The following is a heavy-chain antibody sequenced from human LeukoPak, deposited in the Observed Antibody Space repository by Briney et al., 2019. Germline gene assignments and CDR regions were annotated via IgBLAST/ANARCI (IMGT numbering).Heavy chain of an antibody. Sequence: GGSLRLSCEGSGFSVSSDYMNWVRQAPGKGLEWVAVIYSGGATYHAKSVKGRFTISRDNSKDTLYLQMTSLSGEDTAVYYCVRGGFYFDARSSDAFDMWGQGTMVTVSS. J-gene: IGHJ3*02. V-gene: IGHV3-53*01. CDR1: GFSVSSDY. D-gene: IGHD3-22*01. CDR3: VRGGFYFDARSSDAFDM. CDR2: IYSGGAT.